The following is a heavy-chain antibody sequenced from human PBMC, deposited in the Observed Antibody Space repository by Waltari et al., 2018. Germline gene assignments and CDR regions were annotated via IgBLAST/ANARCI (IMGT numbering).Heavy chain of an antibody. CDR1: DSTFTAQY. D-gene: IGHD6-19*01. J-gene: IGHJ3*01. CDR2: VDPEDGET. Sequence: EVQLLQPGDELKDPGTTVRLSCTVYDSTFTAQYITWVQQAPGKGLRWMGLVDPEDGETINADNFQGRVTISADTSTDTAFMELSSLRSEDTAVFYCATALGDSSSASRPFDFWGQGTMITVSS. CDR3: ATALGDSSSASRPFDF. V-gene: IGHV1-69-2*01.